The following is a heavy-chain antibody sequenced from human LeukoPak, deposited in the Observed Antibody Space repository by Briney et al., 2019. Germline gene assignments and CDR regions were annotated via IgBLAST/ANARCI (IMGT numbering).Heavy chain of an antibody. CDR3: ARGRYYYDSSGYYYIAFDI. CDR1: GGSISSGGYY. J-gene: IGHJ3*02. Sequence: SETLSLTCTVSGGSISSGGYYWSWIRQHPGKGLEWIGYIYYSGSTYYNPSLKSRVTISVDTSKNQFSLELSSVTAADTAVYYCARGRYYYDSSGYYYIAFDIWGQGTMVTVSS. D-gene: IGHD3-22*01. CDR2: IYYSGST. V-gene: IGHV4-31*03.